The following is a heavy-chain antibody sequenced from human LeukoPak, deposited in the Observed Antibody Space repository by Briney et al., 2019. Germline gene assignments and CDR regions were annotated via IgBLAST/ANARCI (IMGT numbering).Heavy chain of an antibody. V-gene: IGHV3-53*01. CDR1: GVTVSSNY. CDR3: AKDLEQSYSGWSTSYDA. CDR2: VYSGGST. D-gene: IGHD6-19*01. J-gene: IGHJ5*02. Sequence: PGGSLRLSCTVSGVTVSSNYMSWVRQAPGKGLEWVSVVYSGGSTYYADSVKGRFTISRVNSKSTIYLQMNSLRAEDTAIYYCAKDLEQSYSGWSTSYDAWGQGTLVTVSS.